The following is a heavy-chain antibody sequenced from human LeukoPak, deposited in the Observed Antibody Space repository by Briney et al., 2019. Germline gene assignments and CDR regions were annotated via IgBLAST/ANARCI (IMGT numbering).Heavy chain of an antibody. Sequence: GGSLRLSCAASGFTFSDYSMNWVRQAPGRGLEWVSSISRSSHYIYYADSVKGRFTVSRDNAKNSLYLQMNSLRAEDTTVYYCARDEWVSAFDIWGQGTMVTVSS. D-gene: IGHD1-26*01. V-gene: IGHV3-21*01. J-gene: IGHJ3*02. CDR1: GFTFSDYS. CDR2: ISRSSHYI. CDR3: ARDEWVSAFDI.